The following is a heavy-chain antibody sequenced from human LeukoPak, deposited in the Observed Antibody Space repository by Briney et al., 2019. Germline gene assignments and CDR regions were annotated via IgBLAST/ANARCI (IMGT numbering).Heavy chain of an antibody. CDR3: ATLGYCSGGSCYIDAFDI. CDR2: IIPIFGIA. J-gene: IGHJ3*02. V-gene: IGHV1-69*10. CDR1: GGTFSSYA. D-gene: IGHD2-15*01. Sequence: SVKVSCKASGGTFSSYAISWVRQAPGQGLEWMGGIIPIFGIANYAQKFQGRVTITADKSTSTAYMELSSLRSEDTAVYYCATLGYCSGGSCYIDAFDIWGQGTMVTVSS.